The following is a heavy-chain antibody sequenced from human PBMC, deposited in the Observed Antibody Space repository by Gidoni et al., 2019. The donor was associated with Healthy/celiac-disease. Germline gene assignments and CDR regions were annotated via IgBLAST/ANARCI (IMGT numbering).Heavy chain of an antibody. J-gene: IGHJ4*02. CDR2: ISDDGSNK. Sequence: QVQLVASGGGVVQPGRSLRLSCAASGFTFTSYAMHWVRQAPGKGLEWVAVISDDGSNKYYADSVKGRFTISRDNSKNTLYLQMNSLRAEDTAVYYCARDFLAAGGSPAFDYWGQGTLVTVSS. D-gene: IGHD1-26*01. CDR1: GFTFTSYA. CDR3: ARDFLAAGGSPAFDY. V-gene: IGHV3-30-3*01.